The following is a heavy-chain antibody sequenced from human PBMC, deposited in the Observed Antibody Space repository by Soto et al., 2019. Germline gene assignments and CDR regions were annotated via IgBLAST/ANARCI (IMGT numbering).Heavy chain of an antibody. CDR3: ARVPEYYYDSSGSDNYGMDV. Sequence: SVKVSCKASGGTFSSYAISWVRQAPGQGLEWMGGIIPIFGTANYAQKFQGRVTITADESTSTAYMELSSLRSEDTAVYYCARVPEYYYDSSGSDNYGMDVWGQGTTVTVSS. CDR1: GGTFSSYA. J-gene: IGHJ6*02. CDR2: IIPIFGTA. V-gene: IGHV1-69*13. D-gene: IGHD3-22*01.